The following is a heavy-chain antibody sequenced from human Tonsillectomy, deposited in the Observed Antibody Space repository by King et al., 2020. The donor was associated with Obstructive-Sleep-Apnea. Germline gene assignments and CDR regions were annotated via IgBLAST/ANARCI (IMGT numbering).Heavy chain of an antibody. V-gene: IGHV3-33*01. CDR2: IWYEGSNK. J-gene: IGHJ4*02. Sequence: VQLVESGGGVVQPGRSLRLSCAASGFTFSSYCMHRVRQAPGKGLEWVAGIWYEGSNKYYADSVKGRFTISRDNSKNTLYLQMNSLRAEDTAVYYCAREGRYSGYDLDYWGQGTLVTVSS. CDR3: AREGRYSGYDLDY. D-gene: IGHD5-12*01. CDR1: GFTFSSYC.